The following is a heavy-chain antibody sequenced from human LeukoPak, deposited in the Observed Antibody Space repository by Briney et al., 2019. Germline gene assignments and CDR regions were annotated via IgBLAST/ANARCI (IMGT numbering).Heavy chain of an antibody. CDR3: ARLTQLARGRY. CDR2: IKQDGSEK. D-gene: IGHD6-6*01. J-gene: IGHJ4*02. Sequence: GGSLRLSCAASGFTFSSYGMSWVRQAPGKGLEWVANIKQDGSEKYYVDSVKGRFTVSRDNAENSLYLQMSSLRAKDTAVYYCARLTQLARGRYWGQGTLVTVSS. V-gene: IGHV3-7*03. CDR1: GFTFSSYG.